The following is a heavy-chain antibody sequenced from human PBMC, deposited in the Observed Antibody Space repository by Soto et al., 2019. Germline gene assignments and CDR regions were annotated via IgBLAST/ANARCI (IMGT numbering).Heavy chain of an antibody. Sequence: TGGSLRLSCAASGFTFSSYGMHWVRQAPGKGLEWVAVISYDGSNKYYADSVKGRFTISRDNSKNTLYLQMNSLRAEDTAVYYCAKDRARITMIVVVTPANYWGQGTLVTVSS. CDR1: GFTFSSYG. J-gene: IGHJ4*02. V-gene: IGHV3-30*18. CDR2: ISYDGSNK. CDR3: AKDRARITMIVVVTPANY. D-gene: IGHD3-22*01.